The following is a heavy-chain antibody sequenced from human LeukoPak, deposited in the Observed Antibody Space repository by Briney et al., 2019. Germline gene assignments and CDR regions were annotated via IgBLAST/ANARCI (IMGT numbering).Heavy chain of an antibody. CDR2: IYSGGST. D-gene: IGHD3-16*01. J-gene: IGHJ3*02. CDR1: GFTVSSNY. Sequence: PGGSLRLSCAASGFTVSSNYMSWVRQAPGKGLEWVSVIYSGGSTYYADSVKGRFTISRDNSKNTLYRKMNSLRAEDTAVYYCARELRGDFDIWGQGTMVTVSS. CDR3: ARELRGDFDI. V-gene: IGHV3-53*01.